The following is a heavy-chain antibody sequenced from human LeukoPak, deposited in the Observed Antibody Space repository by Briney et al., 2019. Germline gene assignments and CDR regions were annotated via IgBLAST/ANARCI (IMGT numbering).Heavy chain of an antibody. CDR1: GGSISSYY. CDR2: IYTSGST. CDR3: ARDSPVMVPAAMGWFDP. J-gene: IGHJ5*02. Sequence: PSETLSLTCTVSGGSISSYYWSWIRQPAGKGLEWIGRIYTSGSTNHNPSLKSRVTMSVDTSKNQFSLKLSSVTAADTAVYYCARDSPVMVPAAMGWFDPWGQGTLVTVSS. D-gene: IGHD2-2*01. V-gene: IGHV4-4*07.